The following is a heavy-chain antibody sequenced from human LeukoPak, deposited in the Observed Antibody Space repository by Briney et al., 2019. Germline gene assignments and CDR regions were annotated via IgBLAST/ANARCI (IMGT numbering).Heavy chain of an antibody. Sequence: GASVKVSCKVSGYTLTELSMHWVRQAPGKGLEWMGGFDPEDGETIYAQKFQGRVTMTKDTSTDTAYMELSSLRSEDTAVYYCATDYYYGSGSHLDYWGQGTLVTVSS. J-gene: IGHJ4*02. D-gene: IGHD3-10*01. CDR1: GYTLTELS. V-gene: IGHV1-24*01. CDR2: FDPEDGET. CDR3: ATDYYYGSGSHLDY.